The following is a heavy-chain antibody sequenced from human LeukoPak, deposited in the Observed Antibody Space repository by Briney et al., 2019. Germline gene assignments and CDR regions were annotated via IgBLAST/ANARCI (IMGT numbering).Heavy chain of an antibody. J-gene: IGHJ5*02. CDR3: ARESGYHGSGFDP. Sequence: GGSLRLSCAASGFTFSSYEMNWVRQAPGKGLEWVSAISGSGGSTYYADSVKGRFTISRDNSKNTLYLQMNSLRADDTAVYYCARESGYHGSGFDPWGQGTLVTVSS. CDR2: ISGSGGST. D-gene: IGHD3-10*01. CDR1: GFTFSSYE. V-gene: IGHV3-23*01.